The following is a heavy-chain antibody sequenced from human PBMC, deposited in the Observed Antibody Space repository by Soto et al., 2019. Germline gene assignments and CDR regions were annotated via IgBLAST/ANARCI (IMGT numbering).Heavy chain of an antibody. D-gene: IGHD3-22*01. V-gene: IGHV5-51*07. CDR2: IYPGDSDT. J-gene: IGHJ4*02. CDR3: ARQRLWGTSGYYYFEN. Sequence: GESLKISCKGSGHIFSNYWIGWVHQMPGKGLEWMGIIYPGDSDTRYSPSFQGQVTITVDKSINTAYLQWSRLKASDTAIYYCARQRLWGTSGYYYFENWGQGTLVTVPQ. CDR1: GHIFSNYW.